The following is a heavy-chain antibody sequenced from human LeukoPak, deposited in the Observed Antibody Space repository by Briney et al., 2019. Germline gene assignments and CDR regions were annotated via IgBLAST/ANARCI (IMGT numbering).Heavy chain of an antibody. V-gene: IGHV3-21*01. CDR3: ASNPLSYYGSGGSDY. CDR2: ISSSSSYI. D-gene: IGHD3-10*01. Sequence: GGSLRLSCAASGFTFSSYSMNWVRQAPGKGLEWVSSISSSSSYIYYADSVKGRSTISRDNAKNSLYLQMNSLRAEDTAVYYCASNPLSYYGSGGSDYWGQGTLVTVSS. J-gene: IGHJ4*02. CDR1: GFTFSSYS.